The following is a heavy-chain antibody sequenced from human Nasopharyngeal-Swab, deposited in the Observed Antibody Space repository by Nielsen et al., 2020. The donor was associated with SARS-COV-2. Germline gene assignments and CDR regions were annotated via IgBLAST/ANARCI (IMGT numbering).Heavy chain of an antibody. V-gene: IGHV4-39*01. CDR1: DGSIISSIYY. CDR2: IYYSVST. CDR3: ARKRGSGSYWDYYYYAMDV. D-gene: IGHD3-10*01. J-gene: IGHJ6*02. Sequence: SETLSLTCTFSDGSIISSIYYWVWIRHPQGKGLEWIGIIYYSVSTYYNQSLKSRVTISVYTSKKQFSLKLSSVTAADTAVYYCARKRGSGSYWDYYYYAMDVWGQGTTVTVYS.